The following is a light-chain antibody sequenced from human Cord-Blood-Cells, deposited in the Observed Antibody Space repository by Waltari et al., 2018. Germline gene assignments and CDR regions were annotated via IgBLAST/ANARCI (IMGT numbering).Light chain of an antibody. Sequence: QSALPQPAAVSGSPGPLLTNPCTGTSRAGGSYHIVSLYQPPPGKAPNLMIDEGSKRPSGVSNRFSGSKSGNTACLTISGLQAEDEADYYCCSYAGSSTFYVFGTGTKVTVL. CDR1: SRAGGSYHI. CDR3: CSYAGSSTFYV. J-gene: IGLJ1*01. CDR2: EGS. V-gene: IGLV2-23*01.